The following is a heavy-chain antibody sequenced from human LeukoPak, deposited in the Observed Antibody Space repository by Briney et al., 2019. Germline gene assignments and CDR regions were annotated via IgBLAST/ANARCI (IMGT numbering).Heavy chain of an antibody. CDR2: IYYSGST. CDR1: GGSISSYY. Sequence: SETLSLTRTVSGGSISSYYWSWIRQPPGKGLEWIGYIYYSGSTNYNPSLKSRVTISVDTSKNQFSLKLSSVTAADTAVYYCARHRDCSSTSCFRYYYGMDVWGQGTTVTVSS. V-gene: IGHV4-59*08. D-gene: IGHD2-2*01. CDR3: ARHRDCSSTSCFRYYYGMDV. J-gene: IGHJ6*02.